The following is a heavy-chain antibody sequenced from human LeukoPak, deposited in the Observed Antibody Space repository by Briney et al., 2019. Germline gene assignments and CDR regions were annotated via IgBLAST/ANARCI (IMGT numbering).Heavy chain of an antibody. CDR3: LVTTRSRGLDY. J-gene: IGHJ4*02. CDR1: GFTFSSYW. V-gene: IGHV3-7*01. Sequence: GGSLRLSCAASGFTFSSYWMSWVRQAPGKGLEWVANIRQDGSVQNYVDSVKGRFTISRDNPKNSVYLQMSSLRAEDTAVYYCLVTTRSRGLDYWGQGTPVTVSS. CDR2: IRQDGSVQ. D-gene: IGHD1/OR15-1a*01.